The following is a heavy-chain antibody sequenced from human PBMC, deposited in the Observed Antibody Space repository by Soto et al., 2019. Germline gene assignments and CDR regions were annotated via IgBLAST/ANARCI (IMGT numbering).Heavy chain of an antibody. J-gene: IGHJ5*02. CDR2: ISAYNGNT. Sequence: ASVKVSCKASGYTFTSYGISWVRQAPGQGLEWMGWISAYNGNTNYAQKLQGRVTMTTDTSTSTAYMELRSLRSDDTAVYYCARDLEAAASGIFWFDPWGQGTLVTVSS. CDR1: GYTFTSYG. D-gene: IGHD6-13*01. CDR3: ARDLEAAASGIFWFDP. V-gene: IGHV1-18*01.